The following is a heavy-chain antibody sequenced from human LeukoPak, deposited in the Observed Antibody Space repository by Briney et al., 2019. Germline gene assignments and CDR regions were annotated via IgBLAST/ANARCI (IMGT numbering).Heavy chain of an antibody. CDR2: INHSGST. V-gene: IGHV4-34*01. D-gene: IGHD2/OR15-2a*01. J-gene: IGHJ5*02. CDR3: ARHLTWRIAPFNNWFDP. CDR1: GGSFSGYY. Sequence: ASETLSLTCAVYGGSFSGYYWSWIRQPPGKGLEWIGEINHSGSTNYNPSLKSRVTISVDTSKNQFSLKLSSVTAADTAVYYCARHLTWRIAPFNNWFDPWGQGTLVTVSS.